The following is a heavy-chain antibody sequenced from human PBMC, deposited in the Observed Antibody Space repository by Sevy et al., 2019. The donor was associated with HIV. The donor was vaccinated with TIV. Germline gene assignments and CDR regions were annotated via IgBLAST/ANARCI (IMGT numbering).Heavy chain of an antibody. J-gene: IGHJ4*02. CDR3: ASDYGSTYFFDS. V-gene: IGHV4-39*01. D-gene: IGHD4-17*01. Sequence: SETLSLTCAVSGASISSSHYYWGWIRQPPGEGLGWIGNIYYSGTTYYSPSLKSRATISVDTSKNQFSLKLSSVTAADTAIYYSASDYGSTYFFDSWGQGTLVTVSS. CDR1: GASISSSHYY. CDR2: IYYSGTT.